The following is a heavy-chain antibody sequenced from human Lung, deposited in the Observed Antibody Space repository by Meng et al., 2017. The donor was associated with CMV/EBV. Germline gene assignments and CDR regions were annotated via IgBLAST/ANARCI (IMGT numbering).Heavy chain of an antibody. CDR2: IYDSRSGTT. J-gene: IGHJ5*02. CDR1: GASISSGYYH. V-gene: IGHV4-30-4*08. D-gene: IGHD6-13*01. Sequence: QVQLQESGPGLVKPSXXLSLTCTVSGASISSGYYHWSWIRQPPGKGLEYIGHIYDSRSGTTYYNPSLKSRVTISVDTSNNQFSLKVISVTAADTAVYYCANYRVGAGGQGSWGQGTLVTVSS. CDR3: ANYRVGAGGQGS.